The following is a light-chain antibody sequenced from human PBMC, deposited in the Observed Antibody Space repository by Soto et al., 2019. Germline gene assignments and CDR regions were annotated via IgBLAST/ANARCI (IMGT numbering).Light chain of an antibody. CDR1: QSVSSY. J-gene: IGKJ3*01. V-gene: IGKV3-11*01. CDR3: QQRSNWLFT. Sequence: EIVLTQSPATLSCSPGERATLSCRASQSVSSYLAWYQQKPGQAPRLLIYDASNRATGIPARFSGSGSGTDFTLTISSLEPEDFAVYYCQQRSNWLFTFGPGTKVDIK. CDR2: DAS.